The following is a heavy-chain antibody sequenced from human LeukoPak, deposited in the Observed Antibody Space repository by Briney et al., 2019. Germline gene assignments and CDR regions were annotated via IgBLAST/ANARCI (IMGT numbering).Heavy chain of an antibody. V-gene: IGHV3-21*01. D-gene: IGHD6-19*01. CDR2: ISSSSSSYI. CDR3: ARSDGGWSQIDY. Sequence: GGSLRLSCAASGFTFSSYSMNWVRQAPGKGLEWVPSISSSSSSYIYYADSVKGRFTISRDNAKNSLYLQMNSLRAEDTAVYYCARSDGGWSQIDYWGQGTLVTVSS. J-gene: IGHJ4*02. CDR1: GFTFSSYS.